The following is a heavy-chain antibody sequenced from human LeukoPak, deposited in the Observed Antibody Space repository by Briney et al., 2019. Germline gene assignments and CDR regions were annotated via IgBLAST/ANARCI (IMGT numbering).Heavy chain of an antibody. V-gene: IGHV3-30-3*01. CDR2: VSYRGSIK. CDR3: VATSGGNTN. CDR1: GFTFSNYT. J-gene: IGHJ4*02. Sequence: GGSLRLSCVASGFTFSNYTMDWVRQAPAKGLEWVAAVSYRGSIKSYAESVKGRLTISRDNPENTLYLQMNSLGAEDTAVYYCVATSGGNTNWGQGTLVTVSS. D-gene: IGHD5-12*01.